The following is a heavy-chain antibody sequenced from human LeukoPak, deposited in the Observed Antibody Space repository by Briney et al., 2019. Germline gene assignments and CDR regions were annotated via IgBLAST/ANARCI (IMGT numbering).Heavy chain of an antibody. CDR2: TYYRSKWYN. CDR1: GDSVSSNSAA. J-gene: IGHJ4*02. Sequence: SQTLSLTCAISGDSVSSNSAAWNWIRQSPSRGLEWLGRTYYRSKWYNDYAVSVKSRITINPDTSKNQFSLQLNSVTPEDTAVYYCARDAMDGSGWYRTYFDYWGQGTLVTVSS. V-gene: IGHV6-1*01. D-gene: IGHD6-19*01. CDR3: ARDAMDGSGWYRTYFDY.